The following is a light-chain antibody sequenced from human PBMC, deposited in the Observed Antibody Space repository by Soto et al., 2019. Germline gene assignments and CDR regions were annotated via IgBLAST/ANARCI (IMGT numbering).Light chain of an antibody. CDR1: QHISTY. V-gene: IGKV1-39*01. CDR3: QQSSTIPRT. J-gene: IGKJ1*01. Sequence: DIQMPPSPSSLSASVGDRVTISCRSSQHISTYLNWYQHKPGKAPKLLVYAASTLQSGVPSRFSGSGSGTDFRLTISSLQPEDFATYYCQQSSTIPRTFGQGTKVDLK. CDR2: AAS.